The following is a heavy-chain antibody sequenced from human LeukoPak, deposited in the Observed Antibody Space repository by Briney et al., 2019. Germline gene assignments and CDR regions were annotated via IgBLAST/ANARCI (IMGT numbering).Heavy chain of an antibody. V-gene: IGHV3-9*01. CDR2: ISWNSGSI. Sequence: GGSLRLSCAASGFTFDDYAMHWVRQAPGKGLEWVSGISWNSGSIGYADSVKGRFTISRDNAKNSLYLQMNSLRAEDTAVYYCARAQTGGSPESYYYYYYMDVWGKGTTVTVSS. CDR3: ARAQTGGSPESYYYYYYMDV. D-gene: IGHD2-15*01. CDR1: GFTFDDYA. J-gene: IGHJ6*03.